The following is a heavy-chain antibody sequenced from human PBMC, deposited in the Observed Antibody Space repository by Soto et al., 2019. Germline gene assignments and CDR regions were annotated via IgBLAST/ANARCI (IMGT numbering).Heavy chain of an antibody. V-gene: IGHV4-59*01. CDR2: IYYSGST. CDR1: GGCISSYY. CDR3: ARGLAAAGTGSWFDP. Sequence: EILSLTSNGPGGCISSYYWGWIRQPPGKGLEWIGYIYYSGSTNYNPSLKSRVTISVDTSKNQLSLKLSSVTAADTAVYYCARGLAAAGTGSWFDPWGQGTLVTVSS. D-gene: IGHD6-13*01. J-gene: IGHJ5*02.